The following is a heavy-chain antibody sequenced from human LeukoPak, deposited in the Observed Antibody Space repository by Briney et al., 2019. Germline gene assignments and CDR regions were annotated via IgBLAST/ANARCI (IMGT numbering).Heavy chain of an antibody. Sequence: GESLKISCKGSGSPFTSYWSGGVRQLPGKGLEWMGIIYPGHSDTRYSPSFQGQVTFSAAKSISPAYLQWSSLKASDTAMYYCARPRGYYDILTDWGQGTLVTVSS. V-gene: IGHV5-51*01. CDR1: GSPFTSYW. CDR3: ARPRGYYDILTD. CDR2: IYPGHSDT. J-gene: IGHJ4*02. D-gene: IGHD3-9*01.